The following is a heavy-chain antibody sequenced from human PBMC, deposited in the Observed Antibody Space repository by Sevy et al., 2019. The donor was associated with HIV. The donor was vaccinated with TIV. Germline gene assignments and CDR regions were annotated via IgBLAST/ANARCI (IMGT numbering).Heavy chain of an antibody. CDR1: GGSVSSGSYY. CDR3: ARTADCGGDCKEYNWFDP. V-gene: IGHV4-61*01. J-gene: IGHJ5*02. D-gene: IGHD2-21*01. Sequence: SETLSLTCTVSGGSVSSGSYYWSWIRQPQGKGLEWIGYIYYSGSTNYNPSLKSRVTISVDTSKNQFSLKLSSVTAADTAVYYCARTADCGGDCKEYNWFDPWGQRTLVTVSS. CDR2: IYYSGST.